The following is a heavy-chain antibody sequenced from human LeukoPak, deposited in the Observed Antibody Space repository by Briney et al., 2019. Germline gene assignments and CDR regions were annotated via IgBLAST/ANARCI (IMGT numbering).Heavy chain of an antibody. CDR2: IYHSGTT. CDR3: ARWSSIILLVVLD. V-gene: IGHV4-38-2*02. Sequence: PSETLSLTCTVSSYSINSDSYWGWIRQPPGKGLEWIGTIYHSGTTYYNPSLKSRVTISVDTANNQFSLRLSSVTAADTAVYYCARWSSIILLVVLDWGQGTLVTVSS. D-gene: IGHD3-22*01. CDR1: SYSINSDSY. J-gene: IGHJ4*02.